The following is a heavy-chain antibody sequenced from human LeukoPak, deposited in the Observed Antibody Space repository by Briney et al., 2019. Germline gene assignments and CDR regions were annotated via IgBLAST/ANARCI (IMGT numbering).Heavy chain of an antibody. CDR2: IIPILGIA. J-gene: IGHJ4*02. D-gene: IGHD1-26*01. Sequence: SVKVSCKASGGTFSSYAISWVRQAPGQGLEWMGRIIPILGIANYAQKFQGRVTITADKSTSTAYMELSSLRSDDTAVYYCAKDGGSPYYFDYWGQGTLVPVSS. CDR1: GGTFSSYA. V-gene: IGHV1-69*04. CDR3: AKDGGSPYYFDY.